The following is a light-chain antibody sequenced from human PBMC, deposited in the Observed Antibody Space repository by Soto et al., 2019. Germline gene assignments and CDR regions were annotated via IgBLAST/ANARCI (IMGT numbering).Light chain of an antibody. CDR1: SSNIGAGYD. Sequence: QSALTQPPSVSGAPWQRVTICCTGSSSNIGAGYDVHWYQQLPGTAPKLLIYGNSNRPSGVPDRFSGSKSGTSASLAITGLQAEDEADYYCQSYDSSLSGLVFGTGTXVTVL. CDR3: QSYDSSLSGLV. J-gene: IGLJ1*01. CDR2: GNS. V-gene: IGLV1-40*01.